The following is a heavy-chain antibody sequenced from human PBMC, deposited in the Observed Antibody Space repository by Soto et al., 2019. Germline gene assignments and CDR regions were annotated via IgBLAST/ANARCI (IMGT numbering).Heavy chain of an antibody. J-gene: IGHJ6*04. D-gene: IGHD2-2*03. V-gene: IGHV1-18*01. CDR1: GYTFTRYA. Sequence: QVQLVQSGAEVKNPGASVKVSCKASGYTFTRYAIGWPRQAPGQRLEWMGWINTYNGNTNYAQNVQCRVTLTTDTSSSTAYMELRSLISNDTAIYYCARVDVDVTRGPQDVWRDGTTVIVSS. CDR3: ARVDVDVTRGPQDV. CDR2: INTYNGNT.